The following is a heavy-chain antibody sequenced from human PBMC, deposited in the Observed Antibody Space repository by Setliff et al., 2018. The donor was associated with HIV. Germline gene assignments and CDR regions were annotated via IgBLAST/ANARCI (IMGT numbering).Heavy chain of an antibody. Sequence: GGSLRLSCAASGFTFNNYWMHWVRQAPGKGLEWVSSISYDSGFIYHADSMKGRFTISRDNAKKLVYLQMNSLRAEDTAIYYCARDRASSGYYARFDHWGQGTLVTVSS. CDR1: GFTFNNYW. D-gene: IGHD3-22*01. CDR2: ISYDSGFI. J-gene: IGHJ4*02. CDR3: ARDRASSGYYARFDH. V-gene: IGHV3-21*01.